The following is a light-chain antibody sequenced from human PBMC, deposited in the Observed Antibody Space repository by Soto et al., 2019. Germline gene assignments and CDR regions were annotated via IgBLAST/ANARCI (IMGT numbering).Light chain of an antibody. CDR2: GAY. V-gene: IGKV3-15*01. J-gene: IGKJ4*01. CDR1: QSVSTN. CDR3: QQYNNWPLT. Sequence: EIVMTQSPATLSVSPGERATLSCRASQSVSTNLAFYQQKPGQAPRLLIYGAYTRATGIPARFSGSGSGTEFTLTISSLQSEDFAVYYCQQYNNWPLTFGGGTKV.